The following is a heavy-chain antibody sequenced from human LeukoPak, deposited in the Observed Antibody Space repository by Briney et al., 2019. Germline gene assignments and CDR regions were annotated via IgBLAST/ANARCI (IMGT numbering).Heavy chain of an antibody. J-gene: IGHJ3*02. CDR1: GGSISSGGYY. D-gene: IGHD2-15*01. CDR3: AKTEDIVLVVAARDAFDI. V-gene: IGHV4-31*03. Sequence: SQTLSLTCTVSGGSISSGGYYWSWIRQHPGKGLEWIGYIYYSGGTYYNPSLKSRVTISVDRSKNQFSLKLYSVTAADTAVYYCAKTEDIVLVVAARDAFDIWGQGTMVTVSS. CDR2: IYYSGGT.